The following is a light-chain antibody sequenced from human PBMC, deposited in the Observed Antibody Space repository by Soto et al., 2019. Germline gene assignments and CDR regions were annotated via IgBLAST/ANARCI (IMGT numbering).Light chain of an antibody. CDR1: QTVRSSS. CDR3: QRFGTSPPWT. CDR2: GTS. J-gene: IGKJ1*01. V-gene: IGKV3-20*01. Sequence: EIVLTQSPGTLSVSPGERATLSCRASQTVRSSSLAWYQQKPGQAPRLLIYGTSIRATGIPDRFSGSGSGTDFTLTITRLEPEDFAVYYCQRFGTSPPWTFGQGTKVEFK.